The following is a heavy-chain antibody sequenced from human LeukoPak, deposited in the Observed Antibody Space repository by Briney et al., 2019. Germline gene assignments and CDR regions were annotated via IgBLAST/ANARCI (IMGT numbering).Heavy chain of an antibody. Sequence: ASVKVSCKASGGTFSSYAISWVRQAPGQGLEWMGGIIPIFGTANYAQKFQGRVTITTDESTSTAYMELSSLRPEDTAVYYCAIWGQQLAFDYWGQGTLVTVSS. CDR1: GGTFSSYA. CDR3: AIWGQQLAFDY. CDR2: IIPIFGTA. J-gene: IGHJ4*02. D-gene: IGHD6-13*01. V-gene: IGHV1-69*05.